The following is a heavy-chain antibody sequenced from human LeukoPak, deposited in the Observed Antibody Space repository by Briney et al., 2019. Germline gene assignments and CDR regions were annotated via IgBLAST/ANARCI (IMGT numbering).Heavy chain of an antibody. J-gene: IGHJ6*02. CDR1: GYTFTSYD. V-gene: IGHV1-8*01. D-gene: IGHD2-2*01. CDR2: MNPNSGNT. Sequence: GASVKVSCKASGYTFTSYDINWVRQATGQGLEWMGWMNPNSGNTGYAQKFQGRVTMTRSTSISTAYMELSSLRSEDTAVYYCAREGYCSSTSCSRQDYYYYGMDVWGQGTTVTVSS. CDR3: AREGYCSSTSCSRQDYYYYGMDV.